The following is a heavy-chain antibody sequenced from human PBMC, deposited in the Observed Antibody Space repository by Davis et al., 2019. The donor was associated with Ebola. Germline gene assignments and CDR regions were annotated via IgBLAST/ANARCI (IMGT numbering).Heavy chain of an antibody. CDR1: DGSLDSYY. J-gene: IGHJ4*02. Sequence: PPQTLSPTCLLSDGSLDSYYWSWVRQLPGTGLGWIGYTHYRGSSNYSPSLMSRVALSVDASKNQFSLTLSSVTAADTAVYYCVRLGRWLQLLFDYWGQGTLVTVSS. V-gene: IGHV4-59*08. CDR3: VRLGRWLQLLFDY. CDR2: THYRGSS. D-gene: IGHD5-24*01.